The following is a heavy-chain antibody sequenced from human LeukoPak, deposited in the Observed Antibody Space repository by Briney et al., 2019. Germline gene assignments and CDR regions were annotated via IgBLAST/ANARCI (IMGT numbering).Heavy chain of an antibody. J-gene: IGHJ6*03. Sequence: ASVKVSCKASGGTFSSYAISWVRQAPGQGLEWMGGIIPIFGTANYAQKFQGRVTITADKSTSTAYMELSSLRSEDTAVYYCARDEKEGYYYYYMDVWGKGTTVTVSS. CDR2: IIPIFGTA. CDR1: GGTFSSYA. CDR3: ARDEKEGYYYYYMDV. V-gene: IGHV1-69*06.